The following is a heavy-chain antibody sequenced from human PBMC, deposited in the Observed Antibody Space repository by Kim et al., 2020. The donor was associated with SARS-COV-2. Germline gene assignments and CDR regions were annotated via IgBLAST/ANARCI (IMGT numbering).Heavy chain of an antibody. CDR2: IYYSGST. CDR3: ARGRGDIVVVVAATPPSFDY. V-gene: IGHV4-61*01. CDR1: GDSVSSGSYY. J-gene: IGHJ4*02. D-gene: IGHD2-15*01. Sequence: SETLSLTCTVSGDSVSSGSYYWSWIRQPPGKGLEWIGYIYYSGSTNYNPSLKSRVTISVDTSKNQFSLKLSSVTAADTAVYYCARGRGDIVVVVAATPPSFDYWGQGTLVTVSS.